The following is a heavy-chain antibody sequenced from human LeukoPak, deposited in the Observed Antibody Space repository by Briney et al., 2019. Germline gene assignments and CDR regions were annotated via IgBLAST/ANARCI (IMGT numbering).Heavy chain of an antibody. CDR3: AREVYSSSWYGGVNWFDP. CDR2: IYYSGST. J-gene: IGHJ5*02. CDR1: GGSISSYY. V-gene: IGHV4-59*01. D-gene: IGHD6-13*01. Sequence: SETLSLTCTVSGGSISSYYWSWIRRPPGKGLEWIGDIYYSGSTNYNPSLKSRVTISVDTSKNQFSLKLSSVTAADTAVYYCAREVYSSSWYGGVNWFDPWGQGTLVTVSS.